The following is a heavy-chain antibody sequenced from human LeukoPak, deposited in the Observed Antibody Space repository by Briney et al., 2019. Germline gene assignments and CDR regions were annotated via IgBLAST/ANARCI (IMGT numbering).Heavy chain of an antibody. D-gene: IGHD3-10*01. Sequence: PGGSLRLSCAASGFTFSSYGMHWVRQAPGKGLEWVAVISYDGSNKYYADSVKGRFTISRDNSKNTLYLQMNSLRAEDTAVYYCAKGHVLLWFGRAGDYFDYWGQGTLVTVSS. CDR1: GFTFSSYG. CDR2: ISYDGSNK. CDR3: AKGHVLLWFGRAGDYFDY. J-gene: IGHJ4*02. V-gene: IGHV3-30*18.